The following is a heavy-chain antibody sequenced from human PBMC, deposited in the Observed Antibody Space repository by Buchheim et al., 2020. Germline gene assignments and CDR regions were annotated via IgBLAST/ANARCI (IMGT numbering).Heavy chain of an antibody. CDR1: GGSFSGYY. D-gene: IGHD3-22*01. Sequence: QVQLQQWGAGLFKPSETLSLTCAVSGGSFSGYYWSWIRQPPGKGLVWIGDINHRGSTNLNRSIKSRVIISVDTSKNQFFMLLSSVTAADTAVYYCARMVNSRDSFDDYDSSGYLPNDYWGQGTL. CDR3: ARMVNSRDSFDDYDSSGYLPNDY. J-gene: IGHJ4*02. CDR2: INHRGST. V-gene: IGHV4-34*01.